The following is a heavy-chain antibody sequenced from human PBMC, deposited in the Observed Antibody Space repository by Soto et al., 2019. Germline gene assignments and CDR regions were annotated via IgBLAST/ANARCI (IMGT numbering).Heavy chain of an antibody. J-gene: IGHJ6*02. Sequence: QVQLVQSGAEVKKPGASVKVSCKASGYTFTSYGISWVRQAPGQGLEWMGWISAYNGNTNYAQKLQGRVTMTTDTATSTAYMELRSLRSDDTAVYYCARAHVDTEAKYYYYGMDVWGQGTTVTVSS. CDR3: ARAHVDTEAKYYYYGMDV. CDR1: GYTFTSYG. CDR2: ISAYNGNT. D-gene: IGHD5-18*01. V-gene: IGHV1-18*01.